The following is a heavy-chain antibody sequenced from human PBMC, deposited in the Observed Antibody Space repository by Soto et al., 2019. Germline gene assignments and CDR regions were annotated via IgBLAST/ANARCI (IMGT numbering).Heavy chain of an antibody. V-gene: IGHV4-31*03. CDR2: IYYSGST. D-gene: IGHD1-26*01. CDR3: ARERGTNAGIVGATTSPIDY. J-gene: IGHJ4*02. CDR1: GGSISSGGYY. Sequence: QVQLQESGPGLVKPSQTLSLTCTVSGGSISSGGYYWSWIRQHPGKGLEWIGYIYYSGSTYYNPSLKRRVTISVDTSKNQFSLKLSSVTAADTAVYYCARERGTNAGIVGATTSPIDYWGQGTLVTVSS.